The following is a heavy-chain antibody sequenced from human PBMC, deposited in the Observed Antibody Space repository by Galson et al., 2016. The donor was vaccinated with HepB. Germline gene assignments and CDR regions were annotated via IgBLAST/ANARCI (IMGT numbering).Heavy chain of an antibody. CDR2: NNNNGNQ. D-gene: IGHD6-19*01. Sequence: SLRLSCAASGFTFSRFAMSWVRHGPGKGLEWVASNNNNGNQYYANAVKGRFTISRDNSRNTLTLQMNSLTADDTAVYYCAKDHPSSGWPTFEYWGQGIQVTVSS. V-gene: IGHV3-23*01. CDR1: GFTFSRFA. J-gene: IGHJ4*02. CDR3: AKDHPSSGWPTFEY.